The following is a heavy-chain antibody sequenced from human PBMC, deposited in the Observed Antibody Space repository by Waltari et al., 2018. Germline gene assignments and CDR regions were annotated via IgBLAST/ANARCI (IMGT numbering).Heavy chain of an antibody. V-gene: IGHV4-34*01. J-gene: IGHJ5*02. CDR3: ANLASSSWYGVWFDP. Sequence: QVQLQQWGAGLLKPSETLSLTCAVYGGSFSGYYWSWIRQPPGKGLEWIGEINHSGSTNYNPSLKSRVTISVDTSKNQFSLKLSSVTAADTAVYYCANLASSSWYGVWFDPWGQGTLVTVSS. CDR2: INHSGST. CDR1: GGSFSGYY. D-gene: IGHD6-13*01.